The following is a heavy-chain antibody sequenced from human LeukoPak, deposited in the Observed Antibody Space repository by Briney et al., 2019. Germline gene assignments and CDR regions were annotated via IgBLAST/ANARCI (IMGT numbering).Heavy chain of an antibody. CDR2: INHSGST. CDR3: ARGSMVYVWGSYRYTSEGFYFDY. J-gene: IGHJ4*02. V-gene: IGHV4-34*01. CDR1: GGSFSGYY. Sequence: SSETLSLTCAVYGGSFSGYYWSWIRQPPGKGLEWIGEINHSGSTNYNPSLKSRVTISVDTSKNQFSLKLSSVTAADTAVYYCARGSMVYVWGSYRYTSEGFYFDYWGQGTLVTVSS. D-gene: IGHD3-16*02.